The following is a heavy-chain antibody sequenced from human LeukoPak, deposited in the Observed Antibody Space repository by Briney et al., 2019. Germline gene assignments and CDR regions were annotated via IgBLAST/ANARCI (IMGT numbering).Heavy chain of an antibody. CDR3: AREGDDYADYSMDY. V-gene: IGHV1-2*02. J-gene: IGHJ4*02. CDR1: GYTFSGHY. D-gene: IGHD4-17*01. Sequence: GASVKVSCKGSGYTFSGHYMHWVRQAPGQGLEWMGWINPNTGGTNYAQKFQGRVSMTRDTSVSTTYMELSRLRSDDTAVYYCAREGDDYADYSMDYWGQGTLVTVSS. CDR2: INPNTGGT.